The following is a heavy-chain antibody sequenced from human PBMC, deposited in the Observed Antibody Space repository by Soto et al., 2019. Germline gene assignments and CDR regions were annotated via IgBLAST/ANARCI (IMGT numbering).Heavy chain of an antibody. J-gene: IGHJ6*02. V-gene: IGHV4-4*02. CDR3: ARDRREVVVAATPKYNYYGMDV. Sequence: PSETLSLTCAVSGGSISSRNWWRWVRQPPGKGLEWIGEIYHSGSTNYNPSLKSRVTISVDKSKNQFSLKLSSVTAADTAVYYCARDRREVVVAATPKYNYYGMDVWGQGTTVS. D-gene: IGHD2-15*01. CDR2: IYHSGST. CDR1: GGSISSRNW.